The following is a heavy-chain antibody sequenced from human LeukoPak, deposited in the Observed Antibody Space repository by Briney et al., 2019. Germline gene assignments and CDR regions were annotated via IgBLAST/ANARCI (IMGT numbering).Heavy chain of an antibody. Sequence: GGSLRLSCAASGFTFSSYSMNWVRQAPGKGPEWVSSISSSSSYIYYADSVKGRFTISRDNAKNSLYLQMNSLRAEDTAVYYCARDEEPDEYSSSSLDAENFDYWGQGTLVTVSS. D-gene: IGHD6-6*01. CDR3: ARDEEPDEYSSSSLDAENFDY. V-gene: IGHV3-21*01. CDR1: GFTFSSYS. J-gene: IGHJ4*02. CDR2: ISSSSSYI.